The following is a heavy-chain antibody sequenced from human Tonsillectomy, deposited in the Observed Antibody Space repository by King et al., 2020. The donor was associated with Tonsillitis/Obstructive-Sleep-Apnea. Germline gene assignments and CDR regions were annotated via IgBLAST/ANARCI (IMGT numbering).Heavy chain of an antibody. CDR2: IYYSGYT. CDR3: ARQGANWFDP. CDR1: GGSINRSTYY. J-gene: IGHJ5*02. Sequence: QLQESGPGLVKPSETLSLTCSVSGGSINRSTYYWGWIRQPPGKGLEWIGSIYYSGYTSYNPSLESRVTTSVDTSKNQFSLKLNSVTAADTAVYYCARQGANWFDPGGQGTLVTVSS. V-gene: IGHV4-39*01.